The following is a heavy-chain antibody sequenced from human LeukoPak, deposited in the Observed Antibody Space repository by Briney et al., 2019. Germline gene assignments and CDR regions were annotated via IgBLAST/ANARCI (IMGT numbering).Heavy chain of an antibody. V-gene: IGHV3-30*03. CDR1: GFTFSSYG. Sequence: GGSLRLSCAASGFTFSSYGMHWVRQAPGKGLEWVAVISYDGSNKYYADSVKGRFTISRDNSKNTLYLQMNSLRAEDTAVYYCASVYLVVPAAQYDYWGQGTLVTVSS. D-gene: IGHD2-2*01. CDR3: ASVYLVVPAAQYDY. CDR2: ISYDGSNK. J-gene: IGHJ4*02.